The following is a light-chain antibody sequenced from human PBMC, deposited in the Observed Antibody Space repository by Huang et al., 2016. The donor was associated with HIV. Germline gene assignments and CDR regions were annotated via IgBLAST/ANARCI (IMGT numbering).Light chain of an antibody. CDR3: QQYNNWPPGT. Sequence: IVMTQSPATLSVSPGERVTLSCWASQIISNNLAWYQQKPGQAPRLLIYGASTRATGIPARFSGSASGTEFTLSISSLQSEDFAIYYCQQYNNWPPGTFGQGTKVEI. CDR1: QIISNN. CDR2: GAS. V-gene: IGKV3-15*01. J-gene: IGKJ2*01.